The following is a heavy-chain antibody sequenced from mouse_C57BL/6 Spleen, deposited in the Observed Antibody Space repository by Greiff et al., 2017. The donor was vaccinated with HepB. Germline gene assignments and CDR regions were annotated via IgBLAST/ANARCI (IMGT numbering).Heavy chain of an antibody. V-gene: IGHV1-50*01. J-gene: IGHJ4*01. Sequence: QVQLQQPGAELVKPGASVKLSCKASGYTFTSYWMQWVKQRPGQGLEWIGEIDPYDSYTNYNQKFKGKATLTVDTSSSTAYMQLSSLTSEDSAVYYCARGLLGYAMGYWGKGTSVTASS. CDR3: ARGLLGYAMGY. D-gene: IGHD1-1*01. CDR2: IDPYDSYT. CDR1: GYTFTSYW.